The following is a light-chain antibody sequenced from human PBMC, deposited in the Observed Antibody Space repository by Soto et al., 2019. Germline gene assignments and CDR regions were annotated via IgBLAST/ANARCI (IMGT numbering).Light chain of an antibody. Sequence: IPMTQSPSSLSASVGDRVTITCQSSQDITNYLIWYQQKPGKAPKVLIYDASILGTGVSSRFSVSGSGTHFTLTISSHHPEDISTYYCQQFDSVPCTFGQGTKLEIK. CDR2: DAS. CDR1: QDITNY. J-gene: IGKJ2*02. V-gene: IGKV1-33*01. CDR3: QQFDSVPCT.